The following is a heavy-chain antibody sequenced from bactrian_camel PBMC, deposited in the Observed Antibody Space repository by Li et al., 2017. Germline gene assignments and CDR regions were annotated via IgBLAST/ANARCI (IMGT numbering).Heavy chain of an antibody. CDR2: INKDGTNT. Sequence: VQLVESGGGLVQPGGSLRLSCSAAGFTFSTYPMIWFRQAPGKGLEWVSTINKDGTNTYYADYAKGRFTISRDNAKNTVALQMNSLKSEDTALYYCAATGDSWGGDFGHWGQGTQVTVS. CDR3: AATGDSWGGDFGH. D-gene: IGHD5*01. CDR1: GFTFSTYP. V-gene: IGHV3S40*01. J-gene: IGHJ6*01.